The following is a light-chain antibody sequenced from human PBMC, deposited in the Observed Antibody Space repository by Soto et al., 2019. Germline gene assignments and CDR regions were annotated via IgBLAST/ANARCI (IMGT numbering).Light chain of an antibody. CDR1: SSDVGSYNL. CDR2: EVS. CDR3: SSYTGSSTLF. Sequence: QSALTQPASVSGSPGQSITISCTGTSSDVGSYNLVSWYQQHPGKAPKLMIYEVSNRPSGVSHRFSGSKSGNTASLTISGLQAEDEADYYCSSYTGSSTLFFGTGTKVTVL. J-gene: IGLJ1*01. V-gene: IGLV2-14*02.